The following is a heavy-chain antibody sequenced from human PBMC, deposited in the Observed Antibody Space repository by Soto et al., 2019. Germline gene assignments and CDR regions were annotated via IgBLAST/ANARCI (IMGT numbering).Heavy chain of an antibody. CDR2: IYHSGST. CDR3: ARGGKDNWNHNWFDP. J-gene: IGHJ5*02. CDR1: GGSISSGDYS. D-gene: IGHD1-20*01. V-gene: IGHV4-30-2*01. Sequence: QLQLQESGSGLVKPSQTLSLTCAVSGGSISSGDYSWNWIRQPPGKGLAWIGYIYHSGSTYYNPSLKSRVTIAVDRSKNQFTLKLSSVTAAATALYYCARGGKDNWNHNWFDPWGQGTLVTVSS.